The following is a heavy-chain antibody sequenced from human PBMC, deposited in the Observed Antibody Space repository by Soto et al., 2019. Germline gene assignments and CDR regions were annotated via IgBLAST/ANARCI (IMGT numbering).Heavy chain of an antibody. CDR3: ARDSEEDNWNYFYGMDV. CDR1: GGSISSGGYY. D-gene: IGHD1-7*01. J-gene: IGHJ6*02. CDR2: IYYSGST. V-gene: IGHV4-31*03. Sequence: PSETLSLTCTVSGGSISSGGYYWSWIRQHPGKGLEWIGYIYYSGSTYYNPSLKSRVTISVDTSKNQFSLKLSSVTAADTAVYYCARDSEEDNWNYFYGMDVWGQGTTVTVSS.